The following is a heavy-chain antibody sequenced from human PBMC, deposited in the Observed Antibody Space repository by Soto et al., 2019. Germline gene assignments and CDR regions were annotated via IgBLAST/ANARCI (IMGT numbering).Heavy chain of an antibody. D-gene: IGHD3-3*01. CDR1: GFTFSSYG. Sequence: GGSLRLSCAASGFTFSSYGMHWVRQAPGKGLEWVAVIWYDGSNKYYADSVKGRFTISRDNSKNTLYLQMNSLRAEDTAVYYCARERRSGFFDYWGQGTLVTVSS. CDR2: IWYDGSNK. V-gene: IGHV3-33*01. J-gene: IGHJ4*02. CDR3: ARERRSGFFDY.